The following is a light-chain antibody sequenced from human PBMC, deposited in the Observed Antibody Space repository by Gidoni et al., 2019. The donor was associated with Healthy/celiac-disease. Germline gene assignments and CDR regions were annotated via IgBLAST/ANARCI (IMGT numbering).Light chain of an antibody. Sequence: DIVLTQSPGTLSLSPGERATLSCRSSQSVSSSYLAWYQQTPGQAPRLLICCASSRATGIPDRFSARGSWPDFTLTISRLEPEDFSVYSCQPSGRSPLTFRGGPKVEIK. CDR1: QSVSSSY. CDR2: CAS. CDR3: QPSGRSPLT. V-gene: IGKV3-20*01. J-gene: IGKJ4*01.